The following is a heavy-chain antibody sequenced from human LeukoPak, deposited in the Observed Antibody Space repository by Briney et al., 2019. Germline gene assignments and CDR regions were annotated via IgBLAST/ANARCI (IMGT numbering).Heavy chain of an antibody. CDR1: GGSFSGYY. CDR2: ISHSGST. J-gene: IGHJ4*02. D-gene: IGHD3-22*01. V-gene: IGHV4-34*01. CDR3: ARGVGRHYYDSSGRYYFDY. Sequence: SETLSLTCALYGGSFSGYYWSWIRHPPGKGLEWTGEISHSGSTNYNPSLKTRVTISVDTSKNQSSLKLSSVTAADTAVYYCARGVGRHYYDSSGRYYFDYWGQGTLVTVSS.